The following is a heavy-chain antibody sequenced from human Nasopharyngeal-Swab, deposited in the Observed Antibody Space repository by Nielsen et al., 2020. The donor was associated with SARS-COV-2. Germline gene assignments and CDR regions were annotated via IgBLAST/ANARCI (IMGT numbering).Heavy chain of an antibody. Sequence: GESLKISCAASGFTVSSNYMSWVRQAPGKGLEWVSVIYSGGSTYYADSVKGRFTISRDNSKNTLYLQMNSLRAEDTAVYYCAREGIFHWFDPWGQETLVTVSS. D-gene: IGHD3-10*01. CDR2: IYSGGST. V-gene: IGHV3-53*01. CDR1: GFTVSSNY. CDR3: AREGIFHWFDP. J-gene: IGHJ5*02.